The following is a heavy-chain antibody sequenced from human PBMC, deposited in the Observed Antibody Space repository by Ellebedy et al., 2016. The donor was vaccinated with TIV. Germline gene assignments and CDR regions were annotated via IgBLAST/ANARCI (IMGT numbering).Heavy chain of an antibody. Sequence: AASVKVSCKASGYTFTGYYIHWARQAPGQGLEWMGWLNVASTDTNYAQRFRDRVTMTRDTSISPAYMDLSRLTSDDTAVYYCARSVMKVVTAAPLGYWGQGTLVTVSS. J-gene: IGHJ4*02. D-gene: IGHD3-22*01. CDR3: ARSVMKVVTAAPLGY. V-gene: IGHV1-2*02. CDR1: GYTFTGYY. CDR2: LNVASTDT.